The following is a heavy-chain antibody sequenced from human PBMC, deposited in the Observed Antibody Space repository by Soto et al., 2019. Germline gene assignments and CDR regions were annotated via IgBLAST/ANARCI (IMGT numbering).Heavy chain of an antibody. CDR1: GGSISSGGYY. D-gene: IGHD1-20*01. J-gene: IGHJ6*02. CDR2: IYYSGST. Sequence: SETLSLTCTVSGGSISSGGYYWSWIRHHPGKGLEWIGCIYYSGSTYYSPSLKSRATISVDTSKNQFSLKLSSVTAADTAVYYCARWSNNPEGDYYYGMDVWGQGTTVTVSS. CDR3: ARWSNNPEGDYYYGMDV. V-gene: IGHV4-31*03.